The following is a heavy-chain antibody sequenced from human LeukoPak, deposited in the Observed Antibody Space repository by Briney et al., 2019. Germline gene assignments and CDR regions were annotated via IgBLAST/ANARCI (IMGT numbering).Heavy chain of an antibody. CDR1: EFTFSGTW. V-gene: IGHV3-48*01. D-gene: IGHD3-22*01. J-gene: IGHJ4*02. CDR2: ISSSSSTI. Sequence: GGSLRLSCVVSEFTFSGTWMSWVRQAPGKGLEWVSYISSSSSTIYYADSVKGRFTISRDNAKNSLYLQMNSLRAEDTAVYYCARDTRTYYYDSSGYLQYYFDYWGQGTLVTVSS. CDR3: ARDTRTYYYDSSGYLQYYFDY.